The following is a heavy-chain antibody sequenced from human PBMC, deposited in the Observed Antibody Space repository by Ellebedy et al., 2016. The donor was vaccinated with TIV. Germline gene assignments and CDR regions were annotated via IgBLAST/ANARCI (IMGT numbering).Heavy chain of an antibody. D-gene: IGHD3-22*01. CDR1: GGSISSYY. V-gene: IGHV4-59*01. J-gene: IGHJ6*02. Sequence: MPSETLSLTCTVSGGSISSYYWSWIRQTPGKGLEWIGYISYIGSTTYNPSLKSRVTKSVDTSKSQFSLRLNSVTAAYTAVYYCARRYYFESSDFYGLDVWGPGTTVTVSS. CDR2: ISYIGST. CDR3: ARRYYFESSDFYGLDV.